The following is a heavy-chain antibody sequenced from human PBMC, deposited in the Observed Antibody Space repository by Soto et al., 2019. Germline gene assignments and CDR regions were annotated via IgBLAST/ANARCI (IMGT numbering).Heavy chain of an antibody. D-gene: IGHD1-26*01. Sequence: QVRLVESGGGVVQPGRSLRLSCAASGFKFDNFGMHWVRQAPGKVPEWVAVTWHDGTNEHYADSVKGRFTISRDNSKNTVYLQMNSLRGDDTAMYYCARDRGVGATNAKDYWGQGTRVTVSA. CDR1: GFKFDNFG. CDR3: ARDRGVGATNAKDY. CDR2: TWHDGTNE. J-gene: IGHJ4*02. V-gene: IGHV3-33*08.